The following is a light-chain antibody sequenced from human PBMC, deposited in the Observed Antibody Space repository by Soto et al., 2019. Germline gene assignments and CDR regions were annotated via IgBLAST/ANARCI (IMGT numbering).Light chain of an antibody. J-gene: IGKJ1*01. CDR2: AAS. V-gene: IGKV1-39*01. Sequence: DIRLTQSPPSLSASVGDRVTITCRASQSISSYLNWYQQKPGEAPKFLIYAASSLQSGVPSRFSGNESGTDFTLTISSLQPEDFATYYCQQSYSTAWTFGQGTKVEMK. CDR3: QQSYSTAWT. CDR1: QSISSY.